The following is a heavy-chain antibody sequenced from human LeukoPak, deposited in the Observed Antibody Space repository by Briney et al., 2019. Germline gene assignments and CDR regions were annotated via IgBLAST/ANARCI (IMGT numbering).Heavy chain of an antibody. D-gene: IGHD3-22*01. V-gene: IGHV4-61*02. CDR3: ARDMPYYDSSGYRFDY. Sequence: TSETLSLTCTVSGGSISSGSYYWSWIRQPAGKGLEWIGRIYTSGSTNYNPSLKSRVTMSVDTSKNQFSLKLSSVTAADTAVYYCARDMPYYDSSGYRFDYWGQGTLVTVSS. CDR1: GGSISSGSYY. J-gene: IGHJ4*02. CDR2: IYTSGST.